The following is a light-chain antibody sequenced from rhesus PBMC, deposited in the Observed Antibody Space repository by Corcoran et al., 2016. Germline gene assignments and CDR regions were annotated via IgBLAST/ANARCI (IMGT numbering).Light chain of an antibody. CDR2: AAS. Sequence: DIQMTQSPSSLSASVGDRVTITCRASQGISTYLNWYQQNPGKAPKRLIYAASSLESGVPSRFSGNGSGTDCTSTTSSRQPEDCATYYCLQYNSDPYSFGQGTKVEIK. CDR3: LQYNSDPYS. V-gene: IGKV1-43*02. J-gene: IGKJ2*01. CDR1: QGISTY.